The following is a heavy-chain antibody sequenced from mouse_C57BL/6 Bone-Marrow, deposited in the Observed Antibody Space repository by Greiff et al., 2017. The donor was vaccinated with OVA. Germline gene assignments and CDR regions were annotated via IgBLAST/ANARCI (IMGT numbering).Heavy chain of an antibody. CDR3: ARHGSSYPFDY. V-gene: IGHV5-15*01. D-gene: IGHD1-1*01. J-gene: IGHJ2*01. Sequence: EVQGVESGGGLVQPGGSLKLSCAASGFTFSDYGMAWVRQAPRKGPEWVAFISNLAYSIYYADTVTGRFTISRENAKNTLYLEMSSLRSEDTAMYYCARHGSSYPFDYWGQGTTLTVSS. CDR2: ISNLAYSI. CDR1: GFTFSDYG.